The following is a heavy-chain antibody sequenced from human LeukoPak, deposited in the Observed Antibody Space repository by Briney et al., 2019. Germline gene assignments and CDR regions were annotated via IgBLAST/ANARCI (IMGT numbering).Heavy chain of an antibody. CDR3: ARHAKTSWAAVGTFDY. CDR2: IYYSGST. CDR1: GGSISSYY. Sequence: SETLSLTRTVSGGSISSYYWSWIRQPPGKGLQWIGYIYYSGSTNYNPSLKSRVTISVDTSKNQFSLKLSSVTAADTAVYYCARHAKTSWAAVGTFDYWGQGTLVTVSS. J-gene: IGHJ4*02. V-gene: IGHV4-59*08. D-gene: IGHD6-13*01.